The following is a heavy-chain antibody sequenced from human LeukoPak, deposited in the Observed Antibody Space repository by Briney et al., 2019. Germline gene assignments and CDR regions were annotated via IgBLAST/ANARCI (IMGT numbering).Heavy chain of an antibody. CDR3: ARGSGPGAWLIDN. J-gene: IGHJ4*02. Sequence: AGGSLRLSCAASGFTFNRYSMHWVRQAPGKGPEWVAVISHDGSNEHYRDSVKGRFIISRDNSKNTLFLQTTSLKVGDTAVFYCARGSGPGAWLIDNWGQGTLVTVPS. D-gene: IGHD3-10*01. V-gene: IGHV3-30-3*01. CDR2: ISHDGSNE. CDR1: GFTFNRYS.